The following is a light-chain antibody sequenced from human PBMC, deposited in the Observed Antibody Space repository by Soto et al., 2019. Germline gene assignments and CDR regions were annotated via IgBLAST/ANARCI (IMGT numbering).Light chain of an antibody. J-gene: IGKJ1*01. V-gene: IGKV1-39*01. CDR2: AAT. CDR1: QSISAH. Sequence: DIQMTQSPSSLSASVGDRVTITCLASQSISAHLTWYQQKPGKAPKVLIYAATNLESGVPSRFSGSGSGTEFTLTISSLQPEDFATYYCQQGYTTPGTFGQGTKV. CDR3: QQGYTTPGT.